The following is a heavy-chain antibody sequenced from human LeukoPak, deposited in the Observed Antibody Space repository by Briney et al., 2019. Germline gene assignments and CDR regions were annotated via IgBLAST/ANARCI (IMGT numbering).Heavy chain of an antibody. V-gene: IGHV1-18*01. CDR3: ARDMGDYGGPGSFDY. Sequence: ASVKVSCKASGYTFTSYGISWVRQAPGQGLEWMGWISAYNGNTNYAQKLQGRVTMTTDTSTSTAYMELRSLRSDDTAVYYCARDMGDYGGPGSFDYWGQGTLVTVSS. CDR1: GYTFTSYG. D-gene: IGHD4-23*01. CDR2: ISAYNGNT. J-gene: IGHJ4*02.